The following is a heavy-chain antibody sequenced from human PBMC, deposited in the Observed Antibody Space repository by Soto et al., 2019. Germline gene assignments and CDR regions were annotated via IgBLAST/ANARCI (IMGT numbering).Heavy chain of an antibody. V-gene: IGHV4-4*07. D-gene: IGHD6-19*01. CDR3: ARDAVAGVLDV. CDR2: IYTSGST. Sequence: SETLSLTCTVSVGSISSYYWIWIRQPAGKGLEWIGRIYTSGSTNYNPSLKSRVTMSVDTSKNQFSLKLSSVTAADTAVYYCARDAVAGVLDVWGQGTTVTVSS. J-gene: IGHJ6*02. CDR1: VGSISSYY.